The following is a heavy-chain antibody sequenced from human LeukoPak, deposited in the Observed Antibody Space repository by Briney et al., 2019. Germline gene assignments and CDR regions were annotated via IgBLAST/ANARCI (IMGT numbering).Heavy chain of an antibody. CDR2: INPNSGGT. CDR3: ARDISLGNYDSSGYFDY. J-gene: IGHJ4*02. CDR1: GYTFTGYY. V-gene: IGHV1-2*02. D-gene: IGHD3-22*01. Sequence: ASVKVSCKASGYTFTGYYMHWVRQAPGQGLEWMGWINPNSGGTNYAQKLQGRVTMTTDTSTSTAYMELRSLRSDDTAVYYCARDISLGNYDSSGYFDYWGQGTLVTVSS.